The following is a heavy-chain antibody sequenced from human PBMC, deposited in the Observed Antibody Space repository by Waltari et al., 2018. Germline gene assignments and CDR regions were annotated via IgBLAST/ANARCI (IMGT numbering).Heavy chain of an antibody. V-gene: IGHV3-23*01. CDR1: GFTFSRYA. J-gene: IGHJ4*02. CDR3: AKGDWLDD. Sequence: QLLESGGRLVQPGGSLRLSCVASGFTFSRYAMSWARQAPGKVLEGLSVISDSGDSTIYTDSVKGRFTNYRDNSKNLVYLQMNSLRVEDTAVYYCAKGDWLDDWGQGTLVTVSP. D-gene: IGHD2-21*01. CDR2: ISDSGDST.